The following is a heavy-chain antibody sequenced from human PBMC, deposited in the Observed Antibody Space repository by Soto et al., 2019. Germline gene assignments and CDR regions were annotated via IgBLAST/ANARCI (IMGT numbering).Heavy chain of an antibody. J-gene: IGHJ5*02. CDR1: GGPISSNTYY. Sequence: LSLTCTVSGGPISSNTYYWVWIRQPPGKGLEWIGTIYYTGNTHYNVSLESRVTMSVDTAKNQLSLNLTSVTAADTAVYYCARRASDWVDPWGQGTLVTVSS. CDR2: IYYTGNT. V-gene: IGHV4-39*01. CDR3: ARRASDWVDP.